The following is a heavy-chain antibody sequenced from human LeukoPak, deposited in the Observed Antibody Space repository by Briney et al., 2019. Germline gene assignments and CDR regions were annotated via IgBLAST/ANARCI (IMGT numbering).Heavy chain of an antibody. CDR3: TTIAAAGYDY. D-gene: IGHD6-13*01. J-gene: IGHJ4*02. Sequence: PGGSLRLSCAASGFTFSNAWMNWVRQAPGKGLEWVGRIKSKIDGGTTDYAAPVKGRFTISREDSKNTLYLQMNSLKTEDTAVYYCTTIAAAGYDYWGQGTLVTVPS. V-gene: IGHV3-15*07. CDR2: IKSKIDGGTT. CDR1: GFTFSNAW.